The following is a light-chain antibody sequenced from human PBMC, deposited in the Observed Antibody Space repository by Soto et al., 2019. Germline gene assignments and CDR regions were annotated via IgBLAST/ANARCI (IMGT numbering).Light chain of an antibody. V-gene: IGKV1-39*01. CDR2: DAS. CDR1: QTIDRA. CDR3: QQSHSLPFT. Sequence: DVQMTQSPPSLSASVGDRVTITCRASQTIDRALNWYQQKPGKAPNLLIYDASNLQSGVPSRFSGSGYGTDFTLTISSLQPDDFATYSCQQSHSLPFTFGPGTKVDIK. J-gene: IGKJ3*01.